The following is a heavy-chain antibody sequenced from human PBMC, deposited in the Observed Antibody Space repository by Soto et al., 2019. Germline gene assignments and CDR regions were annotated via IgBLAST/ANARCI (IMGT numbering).Heavy chain of an antibody. CDR1: GFTFSSYS. D-gene: IGHD6-6*01. V-gene: IGHV3-21*01. CDR2: ISSSSSYI. Sequence: GGSLRLSCAASGFTFSSYSMNWVRQAPGKGLEWVSSISSSSSYIYYADSVKGRFTISRDNAKNSLYLQMNSLRAEDTAVYYCARTSIAARPALKNGMDVWGQGTTVTVSS. J-gene: IGHJ6*02. CDR3: ARTSIAARPALKNGMDV.